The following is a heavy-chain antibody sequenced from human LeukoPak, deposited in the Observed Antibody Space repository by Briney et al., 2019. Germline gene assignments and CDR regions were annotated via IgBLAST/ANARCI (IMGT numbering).Heavy chain of an antibody. J-gene: IGHJ6*03. CDR2: ISSSGRTI. V-gene: IGHV3-11*04. D-gene: IGHD3-3*01. CDR3: ARDNLDFWSGSVWVRSYYYYMDV. Sequence: GGSLRLSCAVSGFTFSEYYMRGLRQARGKGGEWVAYISSSGRTIYYADYVKGRYTISRDNDKNLLYVQMRSLREEDTGVYYCARDNLDFWSGSVWVRSYYYYMDVWGKGTTVTVSS. CDR1: GFTFSEYY.